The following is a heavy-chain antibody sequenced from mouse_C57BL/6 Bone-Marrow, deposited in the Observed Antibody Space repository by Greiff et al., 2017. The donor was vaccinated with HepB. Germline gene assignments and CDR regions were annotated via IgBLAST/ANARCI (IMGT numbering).Heavy chain of an antibody. Sequence: VQLQQSGPGMVKPSQSLSLTCTVTGYSITSGYDWHWIRHFPGNKLEWMGYISYSGSTNYNPSLKSRISITHDTSKNHFFLKLNSVTTEDTATYYCAREYDGYGGAMDYWGQGTSVTVSS. V-gene: IGHV3-1*01. J-gene: IGHJ4*01. CDR2: ISYSGST. CDR3: AREYDGYGGAMDY. D-gene: IGHD2-3*01. CDR1: GYSITSGYD.